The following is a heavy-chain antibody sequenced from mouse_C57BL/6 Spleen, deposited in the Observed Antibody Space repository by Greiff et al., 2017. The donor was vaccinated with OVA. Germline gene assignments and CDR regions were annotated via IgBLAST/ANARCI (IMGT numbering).Heavy chain of an antibody. D-gene: IGHD1-1*01. CDR1: GYAFSSYW. CDR2: IYPGDGDT. V-gene: IGHV1-80*01. J-gene: IGHJ2*01. Sequence: VQLQQSGAELVKPGASVKISCKASGYAFSSYWMNWVKQRPGKGLEWIGQIYPGDGDTNYTGKFKGKATLTADKSSSTAYMQLSSLTSEDSAVYICARDGSSSYYFDYWGQGTTLTVSS. CDR3: ARDGSSSYYFDY.